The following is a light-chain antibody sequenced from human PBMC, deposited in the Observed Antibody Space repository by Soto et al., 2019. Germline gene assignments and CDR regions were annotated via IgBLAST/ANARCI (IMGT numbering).Light chain of an antibody. Sequence: DIRVTQSPPTLSASVGDRVTITCRASQPITTWMAWYQQKPGKAPKLLVYDASTLQSGVATRFSGSGSGTELTLIISGLQPEDSATYYCQQYTNTNNPWMFGQGTKVEI. CDR1: QPITTW. CDR2: DAS. V-gene: IGKV1-5*01. CDR3: QQYTNTNNPWM. J-gene: IGKJ1*01.